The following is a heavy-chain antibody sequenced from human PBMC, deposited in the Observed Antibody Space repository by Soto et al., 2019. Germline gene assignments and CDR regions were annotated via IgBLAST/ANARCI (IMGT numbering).Heavy chain of an antibody. V-gene: IGHV4-59*01. CDR3: AREYSRWFDP. CDR2: IYHSGTT. J-gene: IGHJ5*02. Sequence: PSETLSLTCTVSGDSFSSYYWSWIRQPPGKGLEWIGYIYHSGTTTYNPSLKSRVTISVDTSKNQLSLKLSSVTAADTAVYYCAREYSRWFDPWGQGTLVTVSS. D-gene: IGHD2-15*01. CDR1: GDSFSSYY.